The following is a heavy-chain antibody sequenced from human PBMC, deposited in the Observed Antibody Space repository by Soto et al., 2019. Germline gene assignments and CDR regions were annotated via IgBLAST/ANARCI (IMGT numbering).Heavy chain of an antibody. CDR3: ASSSSGWEAGYFDY. D-gene: IGHD6-19*01. V-gene: IGHV3-74*01. CDR1: GFTFSSYW. CDR2: INSDGSST. Sequence: GGSLRLSCAASGFTFSSYWMHWVRQAPGKGLVWVSRINSDGSSTSYADSVKGRFTISRDNAKNTLYLQMNSLRAEDTAVYYCASSSSGWEAGYFDYWGQGTLVTVSS. J-gene: IGHJ4*02.